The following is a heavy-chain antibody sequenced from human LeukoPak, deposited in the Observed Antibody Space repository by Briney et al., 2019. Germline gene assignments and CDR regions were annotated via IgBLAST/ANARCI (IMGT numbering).Heavy chain of an antibody. J-gene: IGHJ3*02. CDR1: GFTFADYA. V-gene: IGHV3-9*01. D-gene: IGHD3-3*01. Sequence: GGSLRLSCAVSGFTFADYAMHWVRQAPGKGLEWVSGISWNSGRIAYADSVKGRFTISRDNAKNSLYLQINSLRAEDTALYSCAKVRSGYPLDAFDIWGQGTMVTVSS. CDR3: AKVRSGYPLDAFDI. CDR2: ISWNSGRI.